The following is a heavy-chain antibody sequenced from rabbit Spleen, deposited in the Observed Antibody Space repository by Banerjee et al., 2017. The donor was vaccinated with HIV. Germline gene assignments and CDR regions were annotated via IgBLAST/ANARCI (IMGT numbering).Heavy chain of an antibody. CDR1: GFSFSDRDV. V-gene: IGHV1S40*01. D-gene: IGHD1-1*01. CDR3: ARDTSSSFSSYGMDL. CDR2: INTATGKD. Sequence: QSLEESGGGLVKPGASLTLTCKASGFSFSDRDVMCWVRQAPGKGLEWIGCINTATGKDVYASWAKGRFTISKTSSTTVTLHMTSLTAADTATYFCARDTSSSFSSYGMDLWGPGTLVTVS. J-gene: IGHJ6*01.